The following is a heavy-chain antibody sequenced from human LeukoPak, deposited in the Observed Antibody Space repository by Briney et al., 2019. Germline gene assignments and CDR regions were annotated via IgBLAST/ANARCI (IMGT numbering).Heavy chain of an antibody. V-gene: IGHV1-69*13. CDR3: ARDASSAYYYYGMDV. D-gene: IGHD3-22*01. CDR2: IIPIFGTA. CDR1: GGTFSSYA. Sequence: ASVKVSCKASGGTFSSYAISWVRQAPGQGLEWMGGIIPIFGTANYAQKFQGRVTITADESTSTAYMELSSLRSEDTAVYYCARDASSAYYYYGMDVWGQGTTVTVSS. J-gene: IGHJ6*02.